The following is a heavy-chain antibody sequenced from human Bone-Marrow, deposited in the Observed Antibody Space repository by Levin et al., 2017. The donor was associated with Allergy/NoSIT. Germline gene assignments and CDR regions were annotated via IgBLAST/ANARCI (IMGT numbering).Heavy chain of an antibody. CDR1: GFDFHIYV. Sequence: KPGGSLRLSCEASGFDFHIYVMNWVRQAPGKGLEWLSSITTGSNYKYYVDSVRGRFVISRDNGKNSLYLQMNSLRAEDTAVYYCARSHPLTGTTHFSYQDAMDVWGQGTSVTVSS. CDR2: ITTGSNYK. J-gene: IGHJ6*02. CDR3: ARSHPLTGTTHFSYQDAMDV. V-gene: IGHV3-21*01. D-gene: IGHD1/OR15-1a*01.